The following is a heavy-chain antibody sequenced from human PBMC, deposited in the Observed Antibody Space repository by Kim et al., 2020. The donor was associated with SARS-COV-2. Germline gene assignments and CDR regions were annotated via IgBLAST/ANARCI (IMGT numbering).Heavy chain of an antibody. D-gene: IGHD5-12*01. CDR1: GFTFSDHY. CDR2: TRNKANSYTT. CDR3: AREKDGYKNRGAYYFDS. J-gene: IGHJ4*02. V-gene: IGHV3-72*01. Sequence: GGSLRLSCAASGFTFSDHYMDWVRQAPGKGLEWVGRTRNKANSYTTEYAASVKGRFTISRDDSKNSLYLQMNSLKTEDTAVYYCAREKDGYKNRGAYYFDSWGQGTLGTVSS.